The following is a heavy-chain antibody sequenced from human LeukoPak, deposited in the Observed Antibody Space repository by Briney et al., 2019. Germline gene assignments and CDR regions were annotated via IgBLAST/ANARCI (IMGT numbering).Heavy chain of an antibody. CDR3: ARSNNDGDYLGVGFDY. D-gene: IGHD4-17*01. V-gene: IGHV7-4-1*02. J-gene: IGHJ4*02. Sequence: ASVKVSCTASGYTFSSYAMNWVRQAPGQGLEWMGWINTNTGNPTYAQGFTGRFVFSLDTSVSTAYLQISSLQAEDTAVYYCARSNNDGDYLGVGFDYWGQGTLVTVSS. CDR1: GYTFSSYA. CDR2: INTNTGNP.